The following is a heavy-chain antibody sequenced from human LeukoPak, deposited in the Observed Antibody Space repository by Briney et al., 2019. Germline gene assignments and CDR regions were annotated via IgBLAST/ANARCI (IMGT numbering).Heavy chain of an antibody. Sequence: GASVKVSCKASGYTFTDYAMHWVRQAPGQRLEWMGWINAGNGNTKYSQKFQGRVTITRDTSASTAYMELSSLRSEDTAVYYCARTRKSYYYDSSGYYTFDYWGQGTLVTVSS. V-gene: IGHV1-3*01. D-gene: IGHD3-22*01. CDR1: GYTFTDYA. J-gene: IGHJ4*02. CDR2: INAGNGNT. CDR3: ARTRKSYYYDSSGYYTFDY.